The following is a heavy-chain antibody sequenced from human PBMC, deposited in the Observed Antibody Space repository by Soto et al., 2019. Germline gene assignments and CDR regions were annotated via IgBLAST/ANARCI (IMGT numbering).Heavy chain of an antibody. V-gene: IGHV3-53*01. J-gene: IGHJ6*01. CDR2: IYSGGST. D-gene: IGHD1-26*01. CDR3: AGRVGATHYGMAV. Sequence: PGWSLRLSCAASEFTVSSNYMNLVRQAPGKGLECVSTIYSGGSTYYADSVKGRFTISRDNSKNTLYLQMNNLRAEDTAVYYCAGRVGATHYGMAVWGQGTTVTSPQ. CDR1: EFTVSSNY.